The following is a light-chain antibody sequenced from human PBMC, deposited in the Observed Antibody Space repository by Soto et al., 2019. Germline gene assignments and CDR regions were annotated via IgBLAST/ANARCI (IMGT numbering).Light chain of an antibody. Sequence: DLQMTQSPSTLSASVGDRVTITCRASQSTSSYLAWYQQKPGKAPKLLIYQASSLENGVPSRFSGSGSGTEFSLTISSLQPDDFATDDCQQYSSHSTFGQGTKVDIK. CDR3: QQYSSHST. V-gene: IGKV1-5*03. CDR2: QAS. J-gene: IGKJ1*01. CDR1: QSTSSY.